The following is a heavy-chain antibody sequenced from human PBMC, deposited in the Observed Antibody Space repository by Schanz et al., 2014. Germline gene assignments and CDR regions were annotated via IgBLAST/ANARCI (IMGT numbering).Heavy chain of an antibody. J-gene: IGHJ5*02. V-gene: IGHV3-15*01. D-gene: IGHD3-10*01. CDR2: IKSRSDGGTT. Sequence: EVQLEESGGGLVKPGGSLKLSCAASRLNFNNAWMHWVRQAPGKGLEWVGRIKSRSDGGTTDYAAPVKGRFIISRDDSRNTLYLQMSGLKTEDTAVYYCSTTPNFYASGTYSWFDPWGQGTRVTVSS. CDR1: RLNFNNAW. CDR3: STTPNFYASGTYSWFDP.